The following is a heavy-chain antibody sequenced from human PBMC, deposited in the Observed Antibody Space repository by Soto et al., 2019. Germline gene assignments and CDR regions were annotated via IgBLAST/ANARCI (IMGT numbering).Heavy chain of an antibody. Sequence: ASVKVSCKASGYTFTSYGISWVRQAPGQGLEWMGWISAYNGNTNYAQKLQGRVTMTTDTSTSTAYMELRSLRSDDTAVYYCARDSLGGSGSYYKWRYYYAMHVWGQGTTVTLSS. V-gene: IGHV1-18*01. J-gene: IGHJ6*02. CDR2: ISAYNGNT. CDR3: ARDSLGGSGSYYKWRYYYAMHV. CDR1: GYTFTSYG. D-gene: IGHD3-10*01.